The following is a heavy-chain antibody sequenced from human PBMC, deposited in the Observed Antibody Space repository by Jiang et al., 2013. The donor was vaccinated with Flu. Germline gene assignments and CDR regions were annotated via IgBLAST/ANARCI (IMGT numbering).Heavy chain of an antibody. Sequence: VQLVESGGGLVQPGGSLRLSCAASGFTFTTYAMSWVRQAPGKGLEWVSGISGSGDSTYYADSAKGRFTISRDNSKNTLYLQMNSLRAEDTAVYYCARFPTYDILTGYPGHFDYWGQGTLVTVSS. V-gene: IGHV3-23*04. CDR1: GFTFTTYA. D-gene: IGHD3-9*01. J-gene: IGHJ4*02. CDR2: ISGSGDST. CDR3: ARFPTYDILTGYPGHFDY.